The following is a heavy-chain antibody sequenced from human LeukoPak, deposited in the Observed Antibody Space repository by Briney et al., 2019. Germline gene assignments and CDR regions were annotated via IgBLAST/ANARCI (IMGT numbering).Heavy chain of an antibody. CDR2: IYSDNT. CDR3: ASMLTYYDILTGYYHPYYFDY. CDR1: GFTVSTNS. J-gene: IGHJ4*02. D-gene: IGHD3-9*01. V-gene: IGHV3-66*01. Sequence: GGSLRLSCTVSGFTVSTNSMSWVRQAPGKGLEWVSFIYSDNTHYADSVKGRFTISRDNSKNTLYLQMNSLRAEDTAVYYCASMLTYYDILTGYYHPYYFDYWGQGTLVTVSS.